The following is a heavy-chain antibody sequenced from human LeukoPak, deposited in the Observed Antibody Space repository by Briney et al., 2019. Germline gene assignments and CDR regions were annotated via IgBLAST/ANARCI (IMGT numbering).Heavy chain of an antibody. CDR3: AKRGGLPPLDYYYYYMDV. V-gene: IGHV3-23*01. Sequence: GGSLRLSCATSGFTFSSFAMSWVRQAPGKGLEWVSAISGSGGNTYYADSVKGRFTISRDNSKNTLYLQMNSLRAEDTAVYYCAKRGGLPPLDYYYYYMDVWGKGTTVTVSS. J-gene: IGHJ6*03. CDR1: GFTFSSFA. CDR2: ISGSGGNT. D-gene: IGHD2-21*02.